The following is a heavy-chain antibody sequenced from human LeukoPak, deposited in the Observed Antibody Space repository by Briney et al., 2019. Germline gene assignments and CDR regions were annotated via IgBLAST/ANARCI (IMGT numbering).Heavy chain of an antibody. CDR2: IIPTFGTA. Sequence: SVKVSCKASGGTFISYAISWVRQAPGQGLEWMGGIIPTFGTANYAQKFQGRVTITADESTSTAYMELSSLRSEDTAVYYCARGSGYYYYFDYWGQGTLVTVSS. CDR3: ARGSGYYYYFDY. CDR1: GGTFISYA. J-gene: IGHJ4*02. D-gene: IGHD3-22*01. V-gene: IGHV1-69*13.